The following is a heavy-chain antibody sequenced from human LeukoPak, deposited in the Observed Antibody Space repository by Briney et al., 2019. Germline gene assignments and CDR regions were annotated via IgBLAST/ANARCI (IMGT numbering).Heavy chain of an antibody. CDR3: ARARLALIAVAGTGWFDP. V-gene: IGHV4-34*01. CDR2: INHSGST. CDR1: GGSFSGYY. D-gene: IGHD6-19*01. J-gene: IGHJ5*02. Sequence: IPSETLSLTCAVYGGSFSGYYWSWIRQPPGKGVEWIGEINHSGSTNYNPSLKSRVTISVDTSKNQFSLKLSSVTAADTAVYYCARARLALIAVAGTGWFDPWGQGTLVTVSS.